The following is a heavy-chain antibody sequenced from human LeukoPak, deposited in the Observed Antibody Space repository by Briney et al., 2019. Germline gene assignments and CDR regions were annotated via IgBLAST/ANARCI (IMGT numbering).Heavy chain of an antibody. CDR3: ARGPRGTIFGVVTLYYFDY. J-gene: IGHJ4*02. CDR1: GFTFSSHA. CDR2: ISYDGSNK. V-gene: IGHV3-30*04. D-gene: IGHD3-3*01. Sequence: GGSLRLSCAASGFTFSSHAMSWVRQAPGKGLEWVAVISYDGSNKYYADSVKGRFTISRDNSKNTLYLQMNSLRAEDTAVYYCARGPRGTIFGVVTLYYFDYWGQGTLVTVSS.